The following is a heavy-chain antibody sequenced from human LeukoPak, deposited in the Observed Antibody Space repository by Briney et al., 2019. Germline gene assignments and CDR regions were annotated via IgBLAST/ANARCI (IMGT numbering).Heavy chain of an antibody. CDR1: GFTFSSYG. CDR3: ASGLYGMDV. J-gene: IGHJ6*02. CDR2: IYAGGST. D-gene: IGHD2-21*01. Sequence: PGGSLRLSCSASGFTFSSYGMHWVGQAPGKWLEWVSMIYAGGSTYYADSVKGRFTISRDNSKNTLYLQMSSLRAEDTAVYYCASGLYGMDVWGRGTTVTVSS. V-gene: IGHV3-66*01.